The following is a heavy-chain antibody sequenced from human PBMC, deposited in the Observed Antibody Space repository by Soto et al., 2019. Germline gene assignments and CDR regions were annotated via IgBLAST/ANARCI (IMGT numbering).Heavy chain of an antibody. J-gene: IGHJ3*02. CDR3: ARRIAVAGTGRRTGTFDI. CDR2: ISPDNGNT. Sequence: ASVKVSCKASGYTFTSYAMHWVRQAPGQRLECMGWISPDNGNTNYAQNLQGRVTMTTDTSTSTAYMEVRSLRSDDTAMYYCARRIAVAGTGRRTGTFDIWGQGTMVTVSS. D-gene: IGHD6-19*01. V-gene: IGHV1-18*01. CDR1: GYTFTSYA.